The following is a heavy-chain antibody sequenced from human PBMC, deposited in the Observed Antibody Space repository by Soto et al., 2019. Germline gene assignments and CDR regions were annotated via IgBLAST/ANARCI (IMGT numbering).Heavy chain of an antibody. CDR3: ASAVAASFSYDY. Sequence: GGSLRLSCAVSGFSFSSYWMHWVRQAPGKGLVWVSRINSDGSSTTYADSVKGRFTISRDNAKNTLSLQMNSLRAEDTAVYYCASAVAASFSYDYWGQGTLVTVSS. V-gene: IGHV3-74*01. D-gene: IGHD6-19*01. CDR2: INSDGSST. CDR1: GFSFSSYW. J-gene: IGHJ4*02.